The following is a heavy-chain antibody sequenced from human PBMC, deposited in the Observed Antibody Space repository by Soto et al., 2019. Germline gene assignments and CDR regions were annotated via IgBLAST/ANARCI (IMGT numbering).Heavy chain of an antibody. J-gene: IGHJ5*02. V-gene: IGHV1-69*01. CDR1: GGTFSSYA. D-gene: IGHD5-18*01. CDR3: ARDRSSGYSYGYGIGFWFDP. Sequence: QVQLVQSGAEVKKPGSSVKVSCKASGGTFSSYAISWVQQAPGQGLEWMGGIIPIFSTANYAQKFQGRVTITADESTSTAYMELSRLRSEDTAVYYCARDRSSGYSYGYGIGFWFDPWGQGTLVTVSS. CDR2: IIPIFSTA.